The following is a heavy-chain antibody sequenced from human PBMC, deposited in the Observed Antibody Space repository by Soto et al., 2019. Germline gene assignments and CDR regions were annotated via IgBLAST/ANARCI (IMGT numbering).Heavy chain of an antibody. Sequence: GASVKVSCKASGYTFTSYYMHWVRQAPGQGLEWMGIINPSGGSTSYAQKFQGRVTMTRDTSTSTVYMELSSLRSEDTAVYYCARADIVVVPAPGEYYYYMDVWGKGTTVTVSS. CDR2: INPSGGST. J-gene: IGHJ6*03. D-gene: IGHD2-2*01. CDR3: ARADIVVVPAPGEYYYYMDV. V-gene: IGHV1-46*01. CDR1: GYTFTSYY.